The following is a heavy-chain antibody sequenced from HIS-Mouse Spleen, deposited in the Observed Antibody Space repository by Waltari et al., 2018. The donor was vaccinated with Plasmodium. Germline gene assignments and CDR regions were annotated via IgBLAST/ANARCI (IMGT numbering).Heavy chain of an antibody. CDR3: ARAGIAAAGRGYFQH. Sequence: QVQLQQWGAGLLKPSEPLSLTCAVYGGSFSGYYWSWIRPPPGKGLEWIGEINHSGSTNYNPSLKSRVTISVDTSKNQFSLKLSSVTAADTAVYYCARAGIAAAGRGYFQHWGQGTLVTVSS. J-gene: IGHJ1*01. V-gene: IGHV4-34*01. CDR2: INHSGST. CDR1: GGSFSGYY. D-gene: IGHD6-13*01.